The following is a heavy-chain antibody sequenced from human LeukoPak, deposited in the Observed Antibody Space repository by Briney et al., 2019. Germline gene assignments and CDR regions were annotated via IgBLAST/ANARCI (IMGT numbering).Heavy chain of an antibody. V-gene: IGHV4-59*01. D-gene: IGHD3-16*01. CDR1: GGYISTYY. J-gene: IGHJ2*01. CDR3: ARDRENHNLGVWYFDP. CDR2: IYYTGIT. Sequence: SENLSLTCTVSGGYISTYYWSWIRQPPGKGLEWIGYIYYTGITNYNPSLKSRVTISVDTTKNQFSLKLTSVTAADTAVYYCARDRENHNLGVWYFDPWGLGTLVTVSS.